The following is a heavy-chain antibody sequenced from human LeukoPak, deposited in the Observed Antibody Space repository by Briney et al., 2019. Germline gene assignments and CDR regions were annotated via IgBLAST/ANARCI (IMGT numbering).Heavy chain of an antibody. Sequence: GGSLRLSCAASGFTFSSYSMNWVRQAPGKGLEWVSYISSSSSTIYYADSVKGRFTISRDNAKNSLYLQMNSLRAEDTAVYYCARDPSDYSSSSNYYYYYYMDVWGKGTTVTVSS. CDR3: ARDPSDYSSSSNYYYYYYMDV. CDR2: ISSSSSTI. J-gene: IGHJ6*03. V-gene: IGHV3-48*01. CDR1: GFTFSSYS. D-gene: IGHD6-6*01.